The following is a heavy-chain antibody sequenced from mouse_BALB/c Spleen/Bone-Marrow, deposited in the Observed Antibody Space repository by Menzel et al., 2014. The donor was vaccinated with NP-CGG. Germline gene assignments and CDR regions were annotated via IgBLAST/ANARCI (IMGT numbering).Heavy chain of an antibody. D-gene: IGHD1-1*01. CDR3: ARRLRSAMDY. Sequence: EVQGVESGAELVKPGASVKLSCLASGFNIKDTYIHWVKQRPEQGLEWIGRIDPANGNTKYDPKFQGKATITADTSSNTAYLQLSSLTSEDTAVYYCARRLRSAMDYWGQGTSVTVSS. J-gene: IGHJ4*01. CDR1: GFNIKDTY. CDR2: IDPANGNT. V-gene: IGHV14-3*02.